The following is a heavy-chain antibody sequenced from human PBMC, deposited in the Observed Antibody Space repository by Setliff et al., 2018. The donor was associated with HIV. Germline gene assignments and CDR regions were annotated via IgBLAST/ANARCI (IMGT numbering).Heavy chain of an antibody. Sequence: PSETLSLTCTVSGVSIDKNYWSWVRRPPGKGLEWIGRVYMSGKTNYSPSLKSRVTMSADTSKNQVSLKLTSVTAADTAVHYCAKDAGVTGGLYRYYIDAWGNGTTVTVSS. V-gene: IGHV4-4*07. CDR1: GVSIDKNY. CDR2: VYMSGKT. D-gene: IGHD2-8*01. J-gene: IGHJ6*03. CDR3: AKDAGVTGGLYRYYIDA.